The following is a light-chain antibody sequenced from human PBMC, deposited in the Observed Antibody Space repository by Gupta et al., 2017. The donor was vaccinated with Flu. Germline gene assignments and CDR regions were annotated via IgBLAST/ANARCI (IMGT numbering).Light chain of an antibody. V-gene: IGLV3-27*01. CDR1: VLAKKY. Sequence: SYDLTQPPSVSVSPGQTAKITCSGNVLAKKYARWFQQKPGQAPLLIIYKDNKRPSGISERFSGSSSGTTVTLTISGAQVDDEADYYCYSASDTLPHWVLVGGTRLTVL. CDR2: KDN. J-gene: IGLJ3*02. CDR3: YSASDTLPHWV.